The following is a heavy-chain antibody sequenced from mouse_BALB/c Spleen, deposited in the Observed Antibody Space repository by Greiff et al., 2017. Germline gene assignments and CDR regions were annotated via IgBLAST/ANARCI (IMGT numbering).Heavy chain of an antibody. V-gene: IGHV3-6*02. CDR1: GYSITSGYY. D-gene: IGHD2-1*01. Sequence: ESGPGLVKPSQSLSLTCSVTGYSITSGYYWNWIRQFPGNKLEWMGYISYDGSNNYNPSLKNRISITRDTSKNQFFLKLNSVTTEDTATYYCASYGKDYYAMDYWGQGTSVTVSS. CDR3: ASYGKDYYAMDY. CDR2: ISYDGSN. J-gene: IGHJ4*01.